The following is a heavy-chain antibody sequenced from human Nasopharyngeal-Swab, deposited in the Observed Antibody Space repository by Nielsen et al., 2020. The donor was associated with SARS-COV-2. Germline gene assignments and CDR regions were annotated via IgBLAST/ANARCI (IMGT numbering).Heavy chain of an antibody. CDR3: ARAGRAAAAPSYGMDV. D-gene: IGHD6-13*01. CDR1: GYTFTIYG. J-gene: IGHJ6*02. CDR2: ISAYNGNT. Sequence: ASVKVSCKASGYTFTIYGISWVRQAPGQGLEWMGWISAYNGNTNYAQKLQGRVTMTTDTSTSTAYMELMSLRSDDTAVYYCARAGRAAAAPSYGMDVWGQGTTVTVSS. V-gene: IGHV1-18*01.